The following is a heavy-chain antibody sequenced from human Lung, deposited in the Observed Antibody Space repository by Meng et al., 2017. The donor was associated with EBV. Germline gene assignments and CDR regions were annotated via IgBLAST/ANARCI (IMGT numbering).Heavy chain of an antibody. CDR1: GGSFSGSFSGYY. D-gene: IGHD1-26*01. J-gene: IGHJ4*02. CDR3: ARSTFDY. V-gene: IGHV4-34*01. CDR2: INDSGST. Sequence: QFHLQQGGAGLLKPPETLSLTCAVYGGSFSGSFSGYYWSWIRQAPGKGLEWIGEINDSGSTDYNPSLKSRLTISVDRSKSQFSLELSSVTAADTAVYYCARSTFDYWGQGTLVTVSS.